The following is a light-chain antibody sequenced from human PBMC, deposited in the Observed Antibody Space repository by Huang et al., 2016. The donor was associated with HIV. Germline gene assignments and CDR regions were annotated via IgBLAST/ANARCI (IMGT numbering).Light chain of an antibody. J-gene: IGKJ4*01. CDR1: QNIVGN. CDR3: QQYYDWPPLT. Sequence: EIIMTQSPATLSVSPGERVTLSCRARQNIVGNLAWYQQKPGQAPRLLIYGASTRATDVPARFSGSGSETDFTLTISSLQSEDFAVYYCQQYYDWPPLTFGGGTKVEVK. CDR2: GAS. V-gene: IGKV3-15*01.